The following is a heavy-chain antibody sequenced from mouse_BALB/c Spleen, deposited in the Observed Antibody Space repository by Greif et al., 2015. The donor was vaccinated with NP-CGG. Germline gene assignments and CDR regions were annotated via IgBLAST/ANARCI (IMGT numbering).Heavy chain of an antibody. CDR1: GFAFSSYD. CDR2: ISSGGGST. J-gene: IGHJ3*01. CDR3: ARRYGSFAY. D-gene: IGHD2-10*02. Sequence: EVQLQQSGGGLVKPGGSLKLSCAASGFAFSSYDMSWVRQTPEKRLEWVAYISSGGGSTYYPDTVKGRFTISRDNAKNTLYLRMSSLKSEDTAMYYCARRYGSFAYWGQGTLVTVSA. V-gene: IGHV5-12-1*01.